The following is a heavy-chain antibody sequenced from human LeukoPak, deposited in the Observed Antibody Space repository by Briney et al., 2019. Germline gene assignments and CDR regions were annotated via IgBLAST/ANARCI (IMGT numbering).Heavy chain of an antibody. D-gene: IGHD7-27*01. CDR1: GYTFTSYD. V-gene: IGHV1-8*01. J-gene: IGHJ4*02. Sequence: ASVTVSFKASGYTFTSYDINWVRQATGQGPEWMGWMSPNSGNTGYAQKFRGRVTMTRSTSMSTAYMELSSLRSEDTAVNYCARGPPNWGYDYWGQGTLVTVSS. CDR3: ARGPPNWGYDY. CDR2: MSPNSGNT.